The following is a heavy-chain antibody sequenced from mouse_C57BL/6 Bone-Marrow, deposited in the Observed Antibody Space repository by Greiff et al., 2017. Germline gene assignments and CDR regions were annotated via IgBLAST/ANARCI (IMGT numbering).Heavy chain of an antibody. V-gene: IGHV1-81*01. D-gene: IGHD1-1*01. J-gene: IGHJ3*01. Sequence: VQLKQSGAELARPGASVKLSCKASGYTFTSYGISWVKQRTGQGLEWIGEIYPRSGNTYYNEKFKGKATLTADKSSSTAYMELRSLTSEDSAVYFCARRDYYYGSRRGAWFAYWGQGTLVTVSA. CDR3: ARRDYYYGSRRGAWFAY. CDR2: IYPRSGNT. CDR1: GYTFTSYG.